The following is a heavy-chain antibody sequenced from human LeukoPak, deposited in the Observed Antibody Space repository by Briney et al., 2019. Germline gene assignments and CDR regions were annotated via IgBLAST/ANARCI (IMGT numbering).Heavy chain of an antibody. CDR2: ISSGSSTI. V-gene: IGHV3-48*01. J-gene: IGHJ2*01. Sequence: GGSLSLSCAASGFTFSSYTMNWVRQAPGKGLEWVSYISSGSSTIYYADSVKGRFTISRDNAKNSLYLQMNSLRAEDTAVYYCARESYGSGRNFYFDLWGRGALVTVSS. CDR1: GFTFSSYT. CDR3: ARESYGSGRNFYFDL. D-gene: IGHD3-10*01.